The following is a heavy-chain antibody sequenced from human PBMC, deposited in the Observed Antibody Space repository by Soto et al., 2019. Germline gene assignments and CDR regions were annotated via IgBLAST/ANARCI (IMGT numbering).Heavy chain of an antibody. CDR2: IYYSGST. Sequence: PSETLSLTCTVSGGSISSYYWSWIRQPPGKGLEWIGYIYYSGSTNYNPSLKSRVTISVDTSKNQFSLKLSSVTAADTAVYYCARLDYYDSSGYYGPVFDYWGQGTLVTVSS. J-gene: IGHJ4*02. D-gene: IGHD3-22*01. V-gene: IGHV4-59*01. CDR1: GGSISSYY. CDR3: ARLDYYDSSGYYGPVFDY.